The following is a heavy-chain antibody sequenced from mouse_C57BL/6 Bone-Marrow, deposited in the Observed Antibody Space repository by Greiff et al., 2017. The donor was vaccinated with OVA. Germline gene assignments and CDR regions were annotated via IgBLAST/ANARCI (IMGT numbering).Heavy chain of an antibody. CDR2: ISDGGSYT. V-gene: IGHV5-4*01. CDR1: GFTFSSYA. J-gene: IGHJ1*03. D-gene: IGHD1-1*01. CDR3: AKDGGIYYCSSSYFDD. Sequence: EVMLVESGGGLVKPGGSLKLSCAASGFTFSSYAMSWVRQTPEKRLEWVATISDGGSYTYYPDNVKGRFTISRDNAKNNLYLQMSHLKSEDTAMYYGAKDGGIYYCSSSYFDDWGTGTTVTVSS.